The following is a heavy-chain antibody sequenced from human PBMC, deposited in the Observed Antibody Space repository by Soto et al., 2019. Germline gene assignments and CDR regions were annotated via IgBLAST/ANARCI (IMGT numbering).Heavy chain of an antibody. CDR3: ARDYDSSGYPRYYFDY. CDR1: GYTFTSYY. J-gene: IGHJ4*02. D-gene: IGHD3-22*01. Sequence: QVQLVQSGAEVKKPGASVKVSCKASGYTFTSYYMHWVRQAPGQGLEWMGIINPSGGSTSYAQKFQGRVTTTRDTSTSTFYMELSSLRSEDTAVYYCARDYDSSGYPRYYFDYWGQGTLVTVSS. CDR2: INPSGGST. V-gene: IGHV1-46*01.